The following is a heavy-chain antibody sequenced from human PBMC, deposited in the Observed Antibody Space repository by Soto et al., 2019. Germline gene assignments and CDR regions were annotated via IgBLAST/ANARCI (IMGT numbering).Heavy chain of an antibody. CDR3: AKDKRPTFYYCGMDV. CDR2: ISPYNDNT. Sequence: ASVKVSCKASGYTFTTYGVNRVRQAPGQGLEWMGWISPYNDNTNYARRFQGRVTLTTDTSANTAYMELRSLTFDDTAIYYCAKDKRPTFYYCGMDVWGQGTTVTVSS. J-gene: IGHJ6*02. CDR1: GYTFTTYG. V-gene: IGHV1-18*04.